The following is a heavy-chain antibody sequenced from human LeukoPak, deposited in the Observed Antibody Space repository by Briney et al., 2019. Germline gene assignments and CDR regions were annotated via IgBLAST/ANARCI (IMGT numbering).Heavy chain of an antibody. CDR2: SSSSSSYI. Sequence: PGGSLRLSCAASGFTFSSYSMNWVRQAPGKGLEWVSSSSSSSSYIIYADSVKGRFTISRDNAKNSLYLQMNSLRAEDTAVYYCARDLGSSCCRFDPWGQGTLVTVSS. D-gene: IGHD6-13*01. J-gene: IGHJ5*02. CDR1: GFTFSSYS. V-gene: IGHV3-21*01. CDR3: ARDLGSSCCRFDP.